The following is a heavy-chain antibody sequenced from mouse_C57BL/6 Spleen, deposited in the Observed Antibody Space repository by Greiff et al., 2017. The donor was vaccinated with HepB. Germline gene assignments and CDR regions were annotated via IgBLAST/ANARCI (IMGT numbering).Heavy chain of an antibody. D-gene: IGHD2-12*01. CDR2: IHPNSGST. Sequence: QVQLQQPGAELVKPGASVKLSCKASGYTFTSYWMHWVKQRPGQGLEWIGMIHPNSGSTNYNEKFKSKATLTVDKSSSTAYMQLSSLTSEDSAVYYCASLPLRRWYYFDYWGQGTTLTVSS. CDR3: ASLPLRRWYYFDY. V-gene: IGHV1-64*01. J-gene: IGHJ2*01. CDR1: GYTFTSYW.